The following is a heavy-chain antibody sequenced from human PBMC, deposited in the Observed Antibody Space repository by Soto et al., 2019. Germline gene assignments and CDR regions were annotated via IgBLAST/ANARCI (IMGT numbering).Heavy chain of an antibody. CDR3: AKVPTGEMATVFQAFDI. CDR2: ISYSGGST. J-gene: IGHJ3*02. CDR1: GFTFSSYA. Sequence: QLLESGGDLVQPGGSLRLSCAASGFTFSSYAMSWVRQAPGKGLEWVSAISYSGGSTYYADSVKGRFTISRDNSKNTLYLHMNSLRAEDTAVYYCAKVPTGEMATVFQAFDIWGQGTMVTVSS. D-gene: IGHD4-4*01. V-gene: IGHV3-23*01.